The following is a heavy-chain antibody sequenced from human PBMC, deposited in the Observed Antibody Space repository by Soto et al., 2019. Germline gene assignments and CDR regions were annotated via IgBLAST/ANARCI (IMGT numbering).Heavy chain of an antibody. CDR2: INAGNGNT. CDR1: GYTFTSYA. J-gene: IGHJ4*02. D-gene: IGHD6-19*01. CDR3: ARSTGIAVADY. Sequence: QVQLVQSGAEEKKPGASVKVSCKASGYTFTSYAMHWVRQAPGQRLEWMGWINAGNGNTKYSLKFQGRVTITRDSSASTSYMALSNLRSDDTAVYYCARSTGIAVADYWGQGTLVTVSS. V-gene: IGHV1-3*05.